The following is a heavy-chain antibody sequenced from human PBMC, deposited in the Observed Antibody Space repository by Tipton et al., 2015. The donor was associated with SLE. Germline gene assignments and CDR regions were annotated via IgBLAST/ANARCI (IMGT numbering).Heavy chain of an antibody. Sequence: TLSLTCTVSGGSISSHYWSWIRQPPGKGLEWIGYSYYSGSTNYNPSLRSRVTISGDTSKSQFSLKLISVTAADTAVYYCARGWVRLRHEALDVWGQGTMVSVSS. CDR1: GGSISSHY. V-gene: IGHV4-59*11. D-gene: IGHD3-10*01. CDR2: SYYSGST. CDR3: ARGWVRLRHEALDV. J-gene: IGHJ3*01.